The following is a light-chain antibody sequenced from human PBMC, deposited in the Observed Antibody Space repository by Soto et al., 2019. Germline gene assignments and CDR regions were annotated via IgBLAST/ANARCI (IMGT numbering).Light chain of an antibody. Sequence: QSVLTQPPSVSAAPGQKVTISCSGSISNIGKNYVSWYQQLPGTAPKVLIYDNNKGPSGIPDRFSGSKSGTSATLGITGLQTGDEADYYCGTWDSSLSAPNWVFGGGTQLTVL. V-gene: IGLV1-51*01. CDR3: GTWDSSLSAPNWV. CDR2: DNN. CDR1: ISNIGKNY. J-gene: IGLJ3*02.